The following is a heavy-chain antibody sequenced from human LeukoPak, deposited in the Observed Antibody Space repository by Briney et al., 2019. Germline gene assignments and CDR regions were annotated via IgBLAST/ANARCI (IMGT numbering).Heavy chain of an antibody. CDR2: ISGSGGST. Sequence: PGGSLRLSCAASGFTFNNYAMSWVRQAPGKGLEWVSAISGSGGSTYYADSVKGRFTISRDNSKNTLYLQMNSLRAEDTAVYYCAKDDNPYYYYGMDVWGQGTTVTVSS. CDR1: GFTFNNYA. J-gene: IGHJ6*02. CDR3: AKDDNPYYYYGMDV. D-gene: IGHD1-14*01. V-gene: IGHV3-23*01.